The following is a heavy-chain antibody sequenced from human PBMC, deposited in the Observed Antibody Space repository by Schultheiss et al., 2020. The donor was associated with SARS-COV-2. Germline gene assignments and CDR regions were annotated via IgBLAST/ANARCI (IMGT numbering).Heavy chain of an antibody. V-gene: IGHV4-59*12. J-gene: IGHJ5*02. CDR3: ARGKGLRYFDWLSLRGGWFDP. CDR1: GGSFSGYY. D-gene: IGHD3-9*01. CDR2: IYYSGST. Sequence: SETLSLTCAVYGGSFSGYYWSWIRQPPGKGLEWIGYIYYSGSTNYNPSLKSRVTISVDTSKNQFSLKLSSVTAADTAVYYCARGKGLRYFDWLSLRGGWFDPWGQGTLVTVSS.